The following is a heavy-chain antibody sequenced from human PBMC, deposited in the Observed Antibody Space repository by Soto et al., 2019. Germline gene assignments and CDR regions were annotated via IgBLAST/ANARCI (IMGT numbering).Heavy chain of an antibody. D-gene: IGHD1-26*01. V-gene: IGHV1-18*04. Sequence: ASVKVSCKASGYTFTSYGISWVRQAPGQGLEWMGWISAYNGNTNYAQKLQGRVTMTTDTSTSTAYMELRSLRSDDTAVYYCARVSGSYYRDAFDIWGQGTMVTVSS. CDR2: ISAYNGNT. CDR1: GYTFTSYG. J-gene: IGHJ3*02. CDR3: ARVSGSYYRDAFDI.